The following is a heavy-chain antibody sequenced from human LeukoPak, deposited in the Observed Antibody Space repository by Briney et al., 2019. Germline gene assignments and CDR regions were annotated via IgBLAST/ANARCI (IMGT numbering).Heavy chain of an antibody. CDR3: ARASITMVRGVLDAFDI. J-gene: IGHJ3*02. D-gene: IGHD3-10*01. V-gene: IGHV1-2*06. CDR2: INPNSGGT. Sequence: ASVKVSCKAPGYTFTGYYMHWVRQAPGQGLEWMGRINPNSGGTNYAQKFQGRVTMTRDTSISTAYMELSGLRSDDTAVYYCARASITMVRGVLDAFDIWGQGTMVTVSS. CDR1: GYTFTGYY.